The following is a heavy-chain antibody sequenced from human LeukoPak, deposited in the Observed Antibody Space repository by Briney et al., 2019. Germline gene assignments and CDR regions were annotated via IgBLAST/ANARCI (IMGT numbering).Heavy chain of an antibody. D-gene: IGHD1-1*01. CDR3: ARFGSSTWYKGAFDI. J-gene: IGHJ3*02. V-gene: IGHV4-34*12. CDR1: GGSFSGYY. Sequence: SETLTLTCAVYGGSFSGYYWSWIRQPPGKGLEWIGEIVHSGNTKYNPSLKSRVSISVDTSKSQFSLNLTSVTAADTAVYYCARFGSSTWYKGAFDIWGQGTIVTVAS. CDR2: IVHSGNT.